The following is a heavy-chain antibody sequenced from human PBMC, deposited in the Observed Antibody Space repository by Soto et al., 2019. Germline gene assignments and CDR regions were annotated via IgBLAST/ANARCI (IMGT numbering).Heavy chain of an antibody. D-gene: IGHD6-13*01. CDR2: VFNSGST. V-gene: IGHV4-59*01. CDR1: GGSISSNY. Sequence: WETLSLTCTVSGGSISSNYWTWIRQPPGKGLEWIGYVFNSGSTNYNPSLKSRVTISEDTSKSQFSLKVNSMTAADTAVYYCARYRREAVAGYTLDNWGQGILVTVSS. CDR3: ARYRREAVAGYTLDN. J-gene: IGHJ4*02.